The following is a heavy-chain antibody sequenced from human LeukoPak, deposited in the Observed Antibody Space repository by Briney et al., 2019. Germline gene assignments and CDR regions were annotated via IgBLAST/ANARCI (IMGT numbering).Heavy chain of an antibody. CDR1: GSSFTSYW. CDR2: IYPGDSDT. D-gene: IGHD2-2*01. Sequence: GASLKISYKGSGSSFTSYWIGWVRPMPGKGVGWMGIIYPGDSDTRYSPSFQGQITISADKSISTAYLQWSSLKASDTAMYYCARACSSTSCYEEDYYGMDVWGKGTTVTVSS. V-gene: IGHV5-51*01. J-gene: IGHJ6*04. CDR3: ARACSSTSCYEEDYYGMDV.